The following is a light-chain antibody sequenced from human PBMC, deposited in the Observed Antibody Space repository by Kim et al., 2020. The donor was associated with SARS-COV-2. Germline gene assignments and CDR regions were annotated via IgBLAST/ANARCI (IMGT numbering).Light chain of an antibody. CDR2: GKK. Sequence: AVGQIVRITCQGNRLRNYYADWLQQKPGQGPVLVIYGKKNRPSGIPDRFSGSSSGDTASLTITGAQAEDEAVYYCSSRDTSGHLWVFGGGTQLTVL. CDR3: SSRDTSGHLWV. V-gene: IGLV3-19*01. CDR1: RLRNYY. J-gene: IGLJ3*02.